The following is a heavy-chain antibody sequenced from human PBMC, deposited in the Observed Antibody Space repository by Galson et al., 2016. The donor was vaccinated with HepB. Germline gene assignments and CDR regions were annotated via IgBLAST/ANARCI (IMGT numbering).Heavy chain of an antibody. CDR3: AKIKESAKAVFDY. D-gene: IGHD4/OR15-4a*01. CDR1: GFTFSNHG. J-gene: IGHJ4*02. CDR2: ISGSGSLI. V-gene: IGHV3-23*01. Sequence: SLRLSCAASGFTFSNHGMIWVRQAPGKGLQWVSAISGSGSLIYYADSVKGRFTISRDNFRNTPYLQMNSLRVEDTAVYYCAKIKESAKAVFDYRGQGTLVTVSS.